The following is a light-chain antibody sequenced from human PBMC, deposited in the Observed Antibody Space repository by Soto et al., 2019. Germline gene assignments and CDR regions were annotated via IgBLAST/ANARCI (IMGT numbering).Light chain of an antibody. CDR3: QSYASSLSVL. Sequence: QSVLTQPPSVSGAPGQRVTSSCTGSSSNIGAGYDVHWFQQLPGTAPKLLIYANNNRPSGVPDRFSGSKSVTSASLAITGLQAEDEADYYCQSYASSLSVLFGGVTKLTVL. CDR2: ANN. V-gene: IGLV1-40*01. CDR1: SSNIGAGYD. J-gene: IGLJ2*01.